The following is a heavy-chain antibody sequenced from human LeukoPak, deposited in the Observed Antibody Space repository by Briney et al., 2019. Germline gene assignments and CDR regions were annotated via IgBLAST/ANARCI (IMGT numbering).Heavy chain of an antibody. V-gene: IGHV3-30*04. CDR2: ISFGGSPK. CDR3: AREGASNGYHCMDV. CDR1: GFTFSLYN. D-gene: IGHD5-12*01. J-gene: IGHJ6*02. Sequence: GGSLRLSCAGSGFTFSLYNMHWVRQAPGKGLEWVALISFGGSPKYYADFVKGRFTISRDNSKNTLFLQMSSLKAEDTAVYYCAREGASNGYHCMDVWGQGTTVSVS.